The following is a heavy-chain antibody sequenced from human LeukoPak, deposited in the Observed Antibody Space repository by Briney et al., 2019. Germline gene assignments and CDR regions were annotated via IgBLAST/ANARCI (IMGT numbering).Heavy chain of an antibody. D-gene: IGHD5-24*01. CDR3: AREVLEVKYWLQKPYYYYYMDV. J-gene: IGHJ6*03. CDR2: IYSGGST. CDR1: GFTVSSNY. V-gene: IGHV3-53*01. Sequence: IQLGGSLRLSCAASGFTVSSNYMSWVRQAPGKGLEWVSVIYSGGSTYYPDSVKGRFTISRDNSKNTLYLQMNSLRAEDTAVYYCAREVLEVKYWLQKPYYYYYMDVWGKGTTVTVSS.